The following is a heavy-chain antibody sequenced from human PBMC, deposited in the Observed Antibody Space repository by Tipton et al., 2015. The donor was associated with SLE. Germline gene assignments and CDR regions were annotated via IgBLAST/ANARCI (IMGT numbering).Heavy chain of an antibody. Sequence: TLSLTCTVSGDSVSDFYWSWIRQPPGKGLEWIGYSYPNRNTNYNPSLKSRLTISVDTSKNQFSLRLTSVTAADTAIYYCARHDPHNWNYWFYFDHWGQGTLVTVST. CDR1: GDSVSDFY. CDR2: SYPNRNT. CDR3: ARHDPHNWNYWFYFDH. V-gene: IGHV4-4*09. J-gene: IGHJ4*02. D-gene: IGHD1-7*01.